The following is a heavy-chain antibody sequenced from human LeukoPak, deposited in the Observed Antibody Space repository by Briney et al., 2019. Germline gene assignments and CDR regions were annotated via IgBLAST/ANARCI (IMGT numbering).Heavy chain of an antibody. Sequence: PGGSLRLSCAASGFTFSSYAMSWVRQAPGKGLEWVSAISGSGGSTYYADSVKGRFTISRDNSKNTLYLQMNSLRAEDTAVYYCAKDSRLHPPIITIFGVVISYFDYWGQGTLVTVSS. D-gene: IGHD3-3*01. J-gene: IGHJ4*02. CDR1: GFTFSSYA. V-gene: IGHV3-23*01. CDR3: AKDSRLHPPIITIFGVVISYFDY. CDR2: ISGSGGST.